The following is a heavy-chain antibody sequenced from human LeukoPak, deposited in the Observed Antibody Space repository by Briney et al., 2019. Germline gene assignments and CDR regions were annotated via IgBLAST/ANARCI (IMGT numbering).Heavy chain of an antibody. CDR2: ISSSSSYI. D-gene: IGHD1-1*01. CDR1: GFTFISYS. J-gene: IGHJ4*02. Sequence: GGSLRLSCAASGFTFISYSMNWVRQAPGKGMEWVSSISSSSSYIYYADSVKGRFTISRDNAKNSLYLQMNSLRAEDTAVYYCATGTRWTDVDYFDYWGQGTLVTVSS. CDR3: ATGTRWTDVDYFDY. V-gene: IGHV3-21*01.